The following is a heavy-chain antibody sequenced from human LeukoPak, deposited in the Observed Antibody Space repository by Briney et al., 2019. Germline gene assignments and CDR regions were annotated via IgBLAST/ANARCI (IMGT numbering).Heavy chain of an antibody. Sequence: PSETLSLTCDVYGRSFSSYYWSWIRQPPGKGLEWIGSINNSGSTSYNPFLKSRVTISVDASKIQFSLKLSSVTAADTAVYYCARDGSSSWYDDAFDIWGQGKTVTASS. V-gene: IGHV4-34*01. D-gene: IGHD6-13*01. J-gene: IGHJ3*02. CDR1: GRSFSSYY. CDR2: INNSGST. CDR3: ARDGSSSWYDDAFDI.